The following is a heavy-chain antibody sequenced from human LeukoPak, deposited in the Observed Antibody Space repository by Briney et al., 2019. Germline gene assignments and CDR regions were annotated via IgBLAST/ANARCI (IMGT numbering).Heavy chain of an antibody. CDR3: ARVSLGAAAGTSR. Sequence: GGSLRLSCAASGFTFSSYNMNWVRQAPGKGLEWVSSISSSSSYIYYTDSVKGRFTISRDNAKNSLYLQMNSLRDDDTAIYYCARVSLGAAAGTSRWGQGTVVTVSS. CDR1: GFTFSSYN. J-gene: IGHJ4*02. D-gene: IGHD6-13*01. V-gene: IGHV3-21*01. CDR2: ISSSSSYI.